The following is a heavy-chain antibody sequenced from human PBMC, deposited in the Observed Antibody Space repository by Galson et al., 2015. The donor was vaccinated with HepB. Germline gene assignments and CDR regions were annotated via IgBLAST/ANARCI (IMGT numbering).Heavy chain of an antibody. D-gene: IGHD4-17*01. CDR3: ARTATVTTFATDAFDI. V-gene: IGHV1-69*06. CDR1: GGTFSSYA. Sequence: SVKVSCKASGGTFSSYAISWVRQAPGQGLEWMGWINPFFGTANYAQKFQGRVTITADKSTSTAYMELSSLRSEDTAVYYCARTATVTTFATDAFDIWGQGTMVTVSS. CDR2: INPFFGTA. J-gene: IGHJ3*02.